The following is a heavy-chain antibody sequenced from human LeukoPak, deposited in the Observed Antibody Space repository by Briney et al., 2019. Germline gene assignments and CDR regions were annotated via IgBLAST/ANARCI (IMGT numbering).Heavy chain of an antibody. CDR2: IIPNSGGT. V-gene: IGHV1-2*02. CDR1: GYTFTGSY. D-gene: IGHD4/OR15-4a*01. J-gene: IGHJ3*02. Sequence: GASVKVSCKASGYTFTGSYMHWVRQAPGQGLEWMGWIIPNSGGTSYARKFQGRVTMTRDTSISTAYMEVSRLRSDDTAVYYCARSTRVLDAFDIWGQGTMVTVSS. CDR3: ARSTRVLDAFDI.